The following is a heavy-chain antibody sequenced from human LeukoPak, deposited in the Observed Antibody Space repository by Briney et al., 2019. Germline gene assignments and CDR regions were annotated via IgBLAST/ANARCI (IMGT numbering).Heavy chain of an antibody. CDR2: INHSGST. D-gene: IGHD6-13*01. J-gene: IGHJ4*02. CDR3: ARISHSSWYNFDY. V-gene: IGHV4-34*01. CDR1: GGSFSGYY. Sequence: SETLSLTCAVYGGSFSGYYWSWIRQPPGKGLEWIGEINHSGSTNYNPSLKSRVTISVDTSKNQFSLKLSSVTAADTAVYYCARISHSSWYNFDYWGQGTLVTVSS.